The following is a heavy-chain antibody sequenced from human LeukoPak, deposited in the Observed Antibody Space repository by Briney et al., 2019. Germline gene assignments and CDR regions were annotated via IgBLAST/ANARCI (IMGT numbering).Heavy chain of an antibody. V-gene: IGHV3-23*01. CDR3: AAGYCSSTSCYQFDY. D-gene: IGHD2-2*01. Sequence: RGSLRLSCAASGFTFSSYAMSWVRQAPGKGLEWVSAISGSGGSTYYADSVKGRFTISRDNSKNTLYLQMNSLRAEDTAVYYCAAGYCSSTSCYQFDYWGQGTLVTVSS. J-gene: IGHJ4*02. CDR1: GFTFSSYA. CDR2: ISGSGGST.